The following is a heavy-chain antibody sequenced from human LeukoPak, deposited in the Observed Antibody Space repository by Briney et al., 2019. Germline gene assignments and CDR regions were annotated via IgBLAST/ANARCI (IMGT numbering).Heavy chain of an antibody. Sequence: GGSLRLSCAASGFTFSSYGMHWVRQAPGKGLEWVAVISYDGSNKYYADSVKSRFTISRDNSKNTLYLQMNSLRAEDTAVYYCAKVVRTIVVVVAATLGVRVFDYWGQGTLVTVSS. CDR3: AKVVRTIVVVVAATLGVRVFDY. V-gene: IGHV3-30*18. J-gene: IGHJ4*02. D-gene: IGHD2-15*01. CDR1: GFTFSSYG. CDR2: ISYDGSNK.